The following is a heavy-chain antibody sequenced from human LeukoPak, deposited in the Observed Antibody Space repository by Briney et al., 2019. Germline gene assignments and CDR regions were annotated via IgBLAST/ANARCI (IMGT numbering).Heavy chain of an antibody. CDR3: ARAVVVVVPYYYYGMDV. Sequence: GGPLRLSCGASGFTFSSYEMNWGRQAPGKGLEWVSYISSSGSTLYYADSVKGRFTISRDNAKNSLYLQMSSLRAEDTAVYYCARAVVVVVPYYYYGMDVWGKGTTVTVSS. D-gene: IGHD2-15*01. CDR1: GFTFSSYE. CDR2: ISSSGSTL. J-gene: IGHJ6*04. V-gene: IGHV3-48*03.